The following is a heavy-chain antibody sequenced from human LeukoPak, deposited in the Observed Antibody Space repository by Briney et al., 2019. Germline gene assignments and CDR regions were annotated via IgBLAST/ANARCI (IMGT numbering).Heavy chain of an antibody. CDR1: ALTFSNSG. CDR2: IRYDGSNK. J-gene: IGHJ4*02. D-gene: IGHD6-19*01. V-gene: IGHV3-30*02. Sequence: QPGGSLRLSCAASALTFSNSGMHWVRQAPGKGLEWVAYIRYDGSNKYYADSVKGRFTISRDNAKNTLYLQMNSLRAEDTAVYYCAKDRGIAVAGTFDYWGQGTLVTVSS. CDR3: AKDRGIAVAGTFDY.